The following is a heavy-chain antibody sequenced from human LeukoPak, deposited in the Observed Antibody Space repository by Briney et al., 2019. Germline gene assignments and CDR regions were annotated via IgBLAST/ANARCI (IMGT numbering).Heavy chain of an antibody. V-gene: IGHV1-2*02. CDR3: ARDVCSSSSCYVDWFDP. D-gene: IGHD2-15*01. Sequence: ASVKVSCKASGYTFTDYYLHWVRQAPGLGPEWVGWINPKTGVPNYAQKFQGRVTMTRDSSISTVYMELGSLRSDDTAVYYCARDVCSSSSCYVDWFDPWGQGTLVTVSS. CDR2: INPKTGVP. CDR1: GYTFTDYY. J-gene: IGHJ5*02.